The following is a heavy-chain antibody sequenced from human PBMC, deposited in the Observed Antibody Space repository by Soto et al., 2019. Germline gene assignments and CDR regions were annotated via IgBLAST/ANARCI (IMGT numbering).Heavy chain of an antibody. CDR3: ARDDDSEDNGLDY. CDR2: IVRDGGQK. CDR1: GFTFSRYG. J-gene: IGHJ4*02. V-gene: IGHV3-33*01. D-gene: IGHD1-1*01. Sequence: QVHLVESGGGVVQPGRPLRLSCAASGFTFSRYGMHWVRQAPGKGLEWVGVIVRDGGQKQYADSARGRFSISRDNSKNTLYLEMNSVTVEDTAVYYCARDDDSEDNGLDYWGQGTLVTVSS.